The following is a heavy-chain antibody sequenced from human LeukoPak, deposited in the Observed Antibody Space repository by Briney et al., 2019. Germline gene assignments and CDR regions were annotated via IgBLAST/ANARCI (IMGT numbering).Heavy chain of an antibody. Sequence: PGGSLRLSCAASGFTFSDYYMSWIRQAPGKGLEWVSYISSSGSTIYYADSVKGRFTISRDNAKNSLYLQMNSLRAEDTAVYYCARLPRVSYYYYYYMDVWGKGTTVTVSS. V-gene: IGHV3-11*04. CDR3: ARLPRVSYYYYYYMDV. J-gene: IGHJ6*03. CDR1: GFTFSDYY. D-gene: IGHD2-21*01. CDR2: ISSSGSTI.